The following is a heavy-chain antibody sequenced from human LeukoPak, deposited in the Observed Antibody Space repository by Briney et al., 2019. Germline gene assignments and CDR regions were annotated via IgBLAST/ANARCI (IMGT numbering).Heavy chain of an antibody. J-gene: IGHJ4*02. CDR2: INPNSGGT. CDR3: ARENLRGAIGY. Sequence: GASVKVSCKASGYTFTGYYMHWVRQAPGQGLEWMGWINPNSGGTSYAQKFQGRVTMTGDMSTSTVYMELSSLRSEDTAVYYCARENLRGAIGYWGQGTLVTVSS. D-gene: IGHD1-7*01. V-gene: IGHV1-2*02. CDR1: GYTFTGYY.